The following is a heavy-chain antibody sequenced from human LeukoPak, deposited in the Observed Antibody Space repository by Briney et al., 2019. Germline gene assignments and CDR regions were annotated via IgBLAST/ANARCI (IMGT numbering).Heavy chain of an antibody. D-gene: IGHD4-17*01. CDR3: ASSYDYGDYVYAFDI. J-gene: IGHJ3*02. CDR2: IYTSGST. Sequence: SETLSLTCTVSGGSISSGSYYWSWIRQPAGKGLEWIGRIYTSGSTNYNPSLKSRVTISVDTSKNQFSLKPSSVTAADTAVYYCASSYDYGDYVYAFDIWGQGTMVTVSS. CDR1: GGSISSGSYY. V-gene: IGHV4-61*02.